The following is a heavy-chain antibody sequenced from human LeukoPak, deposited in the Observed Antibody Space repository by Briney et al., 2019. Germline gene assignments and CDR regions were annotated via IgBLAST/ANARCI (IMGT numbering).Heavy chain of an antibody. D-gene: IGHD5-12*01. CDR3: ARDAGNSGYGCDL. V-gene: IGHV3-48*01. Sequence: GGSLRLSCAASGFIFSQYSMNWVRQAPGKGLEWVSRIRSSSETFYADSVKGRFTISRDNARNSLYLQMNNLRGEDTAIYYCARDAGNSGYGCDLWGQGTLVTVSS. CDR1: GFIFSQYS. J-gene: IGHJ5*02. CDR2: IRSSSET.